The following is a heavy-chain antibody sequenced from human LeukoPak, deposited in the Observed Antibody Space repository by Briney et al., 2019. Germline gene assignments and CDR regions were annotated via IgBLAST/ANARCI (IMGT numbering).Heavy chain of an antibody. V-gene: IGHV3-30*04. CDR1: GFTFSSYA. CDR3: ARQSTAAPIDY. Sequence: GRSLRLSCAASGFTFSSYAMHWVRQAPGKGLEWVAFISYDGSNKYYSDSVKGRFTISRDNSKNTLYLQMNSPRAEDTAVYYCARQSTAAPIDYWGQGTLVTVSS. D-gene: IGHD6-6*01. J-gene: IGHJ4*02. CDR2: ISYDGSNK.